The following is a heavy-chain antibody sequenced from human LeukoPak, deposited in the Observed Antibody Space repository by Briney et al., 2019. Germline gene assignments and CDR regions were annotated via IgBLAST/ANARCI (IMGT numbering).Heavy chain of an antibody. Sequence: GGSLRLSCAASGFTFSSYWMSWVRQAPGKGLEWVANIKQDGSEKYYVDSVKGRFTISRDNAKNSLYLQMNSLRAEDTAVYYCARGGSRIYTSSVLDYWGQGTLVTVSS. CDR2: IKQDGSEK. CDR3: ARGGSRIYTSSVLDY. J-gene: IGHJ4*02. CDR1: GFTFSSYW. D-gene: IGHD6-6*01. V-gene: IGHV3-7*05.